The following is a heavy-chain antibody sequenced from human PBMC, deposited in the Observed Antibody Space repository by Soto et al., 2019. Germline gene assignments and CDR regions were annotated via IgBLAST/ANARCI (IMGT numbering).Heavy chain of an antibody. CDR2: IIPRFGTA. CDR1: GGTFSTYD. D-gene: IGHD5-12*01. Sequence: QVQLVQSGAEVKKPGSSVKVSCKASGGTFSTYDICWVRQAPGKGLEWMGGIIPRFGTANYAQRFQGRATIIADESTRTAYMELRRLRSEDTAVYYCAINEGTDGYKFEYWGQGTLVTVSS. V-gene: IGHV1-69*01. CDR3: AINEGTDGYKFEY. J-gene: IGHJ4*02.